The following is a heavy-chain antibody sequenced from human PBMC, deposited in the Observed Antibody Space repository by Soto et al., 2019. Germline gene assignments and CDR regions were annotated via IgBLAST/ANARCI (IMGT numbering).Heavy chain of an antibody. Sequence: SETLSLTCAVSSGSISSSNWWSWVRQPPGKGLEWIGEIYYSGSTNYNPSLKSRVTISVDTSKNQFSLKLSSVTAADTAVYYCARAVVVVPADNAFDIWGQGTMVTISS. D-gene: IGHD2-2*01. CDR1: SGSISSSNW. CDR3: ARAVVVVPADNAFDI. CDR2: IYYSGST. V-gene: IGHV4-4*02. J-gene: IGHJ3*02.